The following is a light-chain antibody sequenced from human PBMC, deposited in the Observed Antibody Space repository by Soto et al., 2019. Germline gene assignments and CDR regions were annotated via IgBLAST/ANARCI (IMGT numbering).Light chain of an antibody. CDR2: AAS. V-gene: IGKV1-9*01. Sequence: DIQLTQSPCFLSASVGDRVTITCRASQGISSSLAWYQQGPGKAPKLLIYAASTLQRGVPSRFSGSGSGTEFTLSISSLQPEDLATYYCQHLHNYLFTFGPGTRVDIK. J-gene: IGKJ3*01. CDR1: QGISSS. CDR3: QHLHNYLFT.